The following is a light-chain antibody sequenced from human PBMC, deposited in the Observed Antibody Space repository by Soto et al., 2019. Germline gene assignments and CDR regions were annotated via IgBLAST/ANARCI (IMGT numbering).Light chain of an antibody. CDR3: QQYGSSPRT. V-gene: IGKV3-20*01. CDR2: GAS. CDR1: QSVSSSY. Sequence: EIVLTQSPGALSLSQGERTTLSCRASQSVSSSYLAWYQQKPGQAPRLLIYGASNRATGIPDRFSGSGSGTDFTLTISRLEPEDFAVYYCQQYGSSPRTFGQGTKVDTK. J-gene: IGKJ1*01.